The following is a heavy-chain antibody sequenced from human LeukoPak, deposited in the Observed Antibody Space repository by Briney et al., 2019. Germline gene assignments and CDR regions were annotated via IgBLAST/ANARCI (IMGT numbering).Heavy chain of an antibody. J-gene: IGHJ5*02. CDR2: ISSGGVYT. Sequence: GGSLRLSCEVSGFTFSVYSMNWVCQAPGEGLQWVASISSGGVYTYYADSVKGRLTISRDNAKDSLYLQMVTLRAEDTAVYYCARDILGGVGNWFDPWGQGTLVTVSS. D-gene: IGHD3-3*02. CDR1: GFTFSVYS. V-gene: IGHV3-21*01. CDR3: ARDILGGVGNWFDP.